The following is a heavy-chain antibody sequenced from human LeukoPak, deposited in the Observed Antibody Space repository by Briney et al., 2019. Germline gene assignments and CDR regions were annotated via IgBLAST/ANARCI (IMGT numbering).Heavy chain of an antibody. J-gene: IGHJ4*02. Sequence: ASVKASCKASGYTFTSYDINWVRQATGQGLEWMGWMNPNSGNTGYAQKFQGRVTITRNTSISTAYMELSSLRSEDTAVYYCARTSGVWSGYFDYWGQGTLVTVSS. CDR2: MNPNSGNT. CDR3: ARTSGVWSGYFDY. CDR1: GYTFTSYD. V-gene: IGHV1-8*03. D-gene: IGHD3-3*01.